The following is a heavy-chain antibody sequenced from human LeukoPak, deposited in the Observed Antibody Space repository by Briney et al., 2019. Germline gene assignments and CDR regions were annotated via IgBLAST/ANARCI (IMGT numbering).Heavy chain of an antibody. D-gene: IGHD3-10*01. CDR3: ARSMAMVRGFDY. Sequence: PGGSLRLSCAASGFTFDDYGMSWVRQAPGKGLEWVSGINWNGGSTGYADSVKGRFTISRDNDKNSLYLQMNSLRAEDTALYYCARSMAMVRGFDYWGQGTLVTVSS. CDR2: INWNGGST. CDR1: GFTFDDYG. V-gene: IGHV3-20*04. J-gene: IGHJ4*02.